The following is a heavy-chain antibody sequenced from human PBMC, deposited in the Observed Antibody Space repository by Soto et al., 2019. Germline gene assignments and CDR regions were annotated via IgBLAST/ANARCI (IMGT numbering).Heavy chain of an antibody. CDR3: ARGADYDYIWGSYRGAFDI. J-gene: IGHJ3*02. CDR1: GYTFTSYD. Sequence: QVQLVQSGAEVKKPGASVKVSCKASGYTFTSYDINWVRQATGQGLEWMGWMNPNSGNTGYAQKFQGRVTMTRNTSISTAYMELSSLRSEDTAVYYCARGADYDYIWGSYRGAFDIWGQGTMVTVSS. CDR2: MNPNSGNT. D-gene: IGHD3-16*02. V-gene: IGHV1-8*01.